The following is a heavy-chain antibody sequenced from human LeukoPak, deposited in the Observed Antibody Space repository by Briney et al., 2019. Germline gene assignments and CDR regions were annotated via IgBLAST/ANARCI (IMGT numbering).Heavy chain of an antibody. V-gene: IGHV3-23*01. CDR1: GFTFNTYA. CDR2: IGGRDGRT. J-gene: IGHJ6*03. D-gene: IGHD3-22*01. Sequence: GGSLRLSCAASGFTFNTYAMSWVRQAPEKGLEWVSLIGGRDGRTRYEDSVKGRFTISRDNSKNTLYLEMNSLRAEDTAVYYCAKDSSSYDWGYMDVWGKGTTVTISS. CDR3: AKDSSSYDWGYMDV.